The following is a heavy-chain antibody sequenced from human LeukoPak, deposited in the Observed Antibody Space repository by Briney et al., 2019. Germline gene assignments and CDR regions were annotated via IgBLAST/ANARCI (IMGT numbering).Heavy chain of an antibody. CDR1: GGSFSGYY. D-gene: IGHD2-2*02. CDR2: INHSGST. J-gene: IGHJ3*02. V-gene: IGHV4-34*01. CDR3: ARHERVPAAITAFDI. Sequence: SETLSLTCAVYGGSFSGYYWSWIRQPPGKGLEWIGEINHSGSTNYNPSLKSRVTISVDTSKNQFSLKLSSVTAADTAVYYCARHERVPAAITAFDIWGQGTMVTVSS.